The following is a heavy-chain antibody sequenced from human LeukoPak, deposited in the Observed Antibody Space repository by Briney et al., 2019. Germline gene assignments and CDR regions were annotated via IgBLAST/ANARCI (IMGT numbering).Heavy chain of an antibody. CDR3: ARAEYGYGLRRFDY. CDR1: GVSISSYY. V-gene: IGHV4-4*07. D-gene: IGHD5-18*01. J-gene: IGHJ4*02. Sequence: KASETLSLTCTVSGVSISSYYWSWIRQPAGKGLEWIGRIYTSGSTNYNPSLKSRVTMSVDTSENQFSLKLSSVTAADTAVYYCARAEYGYGLRRFDYWGQGTLVTVSS. CDR2: IYTSGST.